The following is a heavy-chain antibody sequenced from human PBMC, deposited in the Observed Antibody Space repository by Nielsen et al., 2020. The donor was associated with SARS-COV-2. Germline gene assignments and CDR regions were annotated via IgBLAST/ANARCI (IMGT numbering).Heavy chain of an antibody. D-gene: IGHD6-6*01. Sequence: SQTLSLTCAVYGGSFSGYYWSWIRQHPGKGLEWIGYIYYSGSTYYNPSLKSRVTISVDTSKNQFSLKLSSVTAADTAVYYCARNASRSSPYYYYMDVWGKGTTVTVSS. CDR3: ARNASRSSPYYYYMDV. J-gene: IGHJ6*03. CDR2: IYYSGST. CDR1: GGSFSGYY. V-gene: IGHV4-31*02.